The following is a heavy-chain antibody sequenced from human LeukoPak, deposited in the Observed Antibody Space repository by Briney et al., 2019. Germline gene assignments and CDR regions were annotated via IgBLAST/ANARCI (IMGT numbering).Heavy chain of an antibody. J-gene: IGHJ4*02. CDR1: GGPIRSTTYN. CDR3: ARGGTMVSTIGY. V-gene: IGHV4-39*07. D-gene: IGHD4/OR15-4a*01. Sequence: SETLSLTCTVSGGPIRSTTYNWGWIRQPPGKGLEWIGSIDYRGSMYYSPSLKSRVSMSIATSKNQFSLTLRSVTAADTAVYFCARGGTMVSTIGYWGQGTLVTVSS. CDR2: IDYRGSM.